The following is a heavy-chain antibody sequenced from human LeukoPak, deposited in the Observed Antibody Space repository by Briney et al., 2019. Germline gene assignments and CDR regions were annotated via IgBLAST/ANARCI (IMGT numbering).Heavy chain of an antibody. J-gene: IGHJ1*01. CDR3: ASEAAAGLTRQH. CDR2: IIPIFGTA. D-gene: IGHD6-13*01. V-gene: IGHV1-69*13. CDR1: GGTFSSYA. Sequence: ASVKVSCKASGGTFSSYAISWVRQAPGQGLEWMGGIIPIFGTANYAQKFQGRVTITADESTGTAYMELSSLRSEDTAVYYCASEAAAGLTRQHWGQGTLVTVSS.